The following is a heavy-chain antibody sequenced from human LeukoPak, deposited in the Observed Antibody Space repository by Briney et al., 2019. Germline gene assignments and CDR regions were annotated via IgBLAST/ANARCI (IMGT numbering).Heavy chain of an antibody. CDR1: GGSISSGSYY. D-gene: IGHD2-21*02. CDR2: IYYSGST. CDR3: ARLPGYCGGDCYSDY. Sequence: SQTLSLTCTVSGGSISSGSYYWSWIRQPPGKGLEWIGYIYYSGSTNYNPSLKSRVTISVDTSKNQFSLKLSSVTAADTAVYYCARLPGYCGGDCYSDYWGQGTLVTVSS. J-gene: IGHJ4*02. V-gene: IGHV4-61*01.